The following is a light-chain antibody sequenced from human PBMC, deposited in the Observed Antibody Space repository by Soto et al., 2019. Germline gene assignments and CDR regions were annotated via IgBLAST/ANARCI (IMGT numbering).Light chain of an antibody. V-gene: IGKV1-39*01. Sequence: DIQMTQSPSSLSASVGDRVTITCRASQSISNYLNWYQQQPGKAPKLLIYAVSDLQSGVPSRFSGSGSGTDFSLTISSLQPEDFATYYCQQSFSTPRTFGQGTKV. J-gene: IGKJ1*01. CDR3: QQSFSTPRT. CDR1: QSISNY. CDR2: AVS.